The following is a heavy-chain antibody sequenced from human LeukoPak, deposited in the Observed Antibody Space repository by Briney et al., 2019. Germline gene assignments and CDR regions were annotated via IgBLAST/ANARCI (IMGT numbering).Heavy chain of an antibody. CDR1: GYTFTGYY. CDR2: INPNSGGT. CDR3: ARDSGSYFHDAFDI. J-gene: IGHJ3*02. D-gene: IGHD1-26*01. V-gene: IGHV1-2*02. Sequence: ASVKVSCKASGYTFTGYYMHWVRQAPGQGLEYMGWINPNSGGTNYAQKFQDRVTMTGDTSISTAYMELSRLKSDDTAVCYCARDSGSYFHDAFDIWGQGTMVTVSS.